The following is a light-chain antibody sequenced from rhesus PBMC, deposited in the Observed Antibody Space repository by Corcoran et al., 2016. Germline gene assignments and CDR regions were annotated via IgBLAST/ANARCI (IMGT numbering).Light chain of an antibody. Sequence: DIQMTQSPSSLSASVGDRVTITCRASHAISTWLAWYQQKPGKAPNLLIYKASSLQAGVPSRFSVSGSGTEFTLTITNLQPQDFATYFCPQCHTSPWTFGQGTKVEI. V-gene: IGKV1-21*01. J-gene: IGKJ1*01. CDR2: KAS. CDR1: HAISTW. CDR3: PQCHTSPWT.